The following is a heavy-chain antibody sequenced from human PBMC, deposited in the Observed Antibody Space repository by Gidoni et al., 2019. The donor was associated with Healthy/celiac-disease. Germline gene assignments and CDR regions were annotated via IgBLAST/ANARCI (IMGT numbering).Heavy chain of an antibody. CDR3: ARQRIAARPHDAFDI. J-gene: IGHJ3*02. CDR1: GGSISSSSYY. CDR2: SYYSGGT. Sequence: QLQLQESGPGLVKPSETLSLTCTVSGGSISSSSYYWGWIRQPPGKGLEWIGSSYYSGGTYYNPSLKSRVTISVDTSKNQFSLKLSSVTAADTAVYYCARQRIAARPHDAFDIWGQGTMVTVSS. V-gene: IGHV4-39*01. D-gene: IGHD6-6*01.